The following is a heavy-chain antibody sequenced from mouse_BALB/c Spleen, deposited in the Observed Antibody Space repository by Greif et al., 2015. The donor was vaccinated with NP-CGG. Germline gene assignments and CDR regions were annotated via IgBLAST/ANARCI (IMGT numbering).Heavy chain of an antibody. Sequence: QVQLQQSGAELVKPGASVKLSCKASGYTFTSYWMHWVKQRPGQGLEWIGEINPSNGRTNYNEKFKSKATLTVDKSSSTAYMQLSSLTSEDSAVYYCTRGGYASFAYWGQGTLVTVSA. CDR2: INPSNGRT. V-gene: IGHV1S81*02. J-gene: IGHJ3*01. CDR3: TRGGYASFAY. CDR1: GYTFTSYW.